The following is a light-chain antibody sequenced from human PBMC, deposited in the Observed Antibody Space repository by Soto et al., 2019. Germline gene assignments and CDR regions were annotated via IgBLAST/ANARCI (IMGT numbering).Light chain of an antibody. Sequence: QSALTQPASVSGSPGQSITISCTGTSSDVGGSNFVSWYQQHPGKAPKLMIYDVSNRPSGVPNRFSGSKSGNTASLTIFGLLAEDEADYDCSSHTSSSTLVFGGGTKLTVL. J-gene: IGLJ2*01. CDR1: SSDVGGSNF. V-gene: IGLV2-14*01. CDR2: DVS. CDR3: SSHTSSSTLV.